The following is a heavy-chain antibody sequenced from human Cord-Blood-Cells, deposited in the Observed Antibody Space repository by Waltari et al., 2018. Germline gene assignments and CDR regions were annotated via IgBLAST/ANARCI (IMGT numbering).Heavy chain of an antibody. Sequence: QVQLVESGGGVVQPGRSLRLSCAASAFTFSSYAMYFVRQAPGKGLEWVAVISYDGSNKYYADSVKGRFTISRDNSKNTLYLQMNSLRAEDTAVYYCARYPSWYDAFDIWGQGTMVTVSS. V-gene: IGHV3-30*04. CDR1: AFTFSSYA. CDR2: ISYDGSNK. CDR3: ARYPSWYDAFDI. J-gene: IGHJ3*02. D-gene: IGHD6-13*01.